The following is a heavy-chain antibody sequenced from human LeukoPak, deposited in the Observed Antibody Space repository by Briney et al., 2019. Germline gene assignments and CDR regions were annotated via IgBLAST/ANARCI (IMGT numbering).Heavy chain of an antibody. Sequence: GGSLRLSCAASGFTFSNAWMSWVRQAPGKGLEWVGRIKSKTDGGTTDCAAPVKGRFTISRDDSKNTLYLQMNSLKTEDTAVYYCTTELRRKLLGFDYWGQGTLVTVSS. CDR1: GFTFSNAW. J-gene: IGHJ4*02. CDR3: TTELRRKLLGFDY. V-gene: IGHV3-15*01. CDR2: IKSKTDGGTT. D-gene: IGHD4/OR15-4a*01.